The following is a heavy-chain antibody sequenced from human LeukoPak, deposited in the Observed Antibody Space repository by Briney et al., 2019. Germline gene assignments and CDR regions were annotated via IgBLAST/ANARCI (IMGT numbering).Heavy chain of an antibody. V-gene: IGHV3-30*02. D-gene: IGHD6-19*01. CDR1: GFTFSSYG. CDR2: IRYDGSNK. CDR3: AKDSRGQWLIDY. J-gene: IGHJ4*02. Sequence: GGSLRLSCAASGFTFSSYGMHWVRQAPGKGLEWVAFIRYDGSNKYYADSVKGRFNISRDNSKNTLYLQINSLRAEDMAVYYCAKDSRGQWLIDYWGQGTLVTVSS.